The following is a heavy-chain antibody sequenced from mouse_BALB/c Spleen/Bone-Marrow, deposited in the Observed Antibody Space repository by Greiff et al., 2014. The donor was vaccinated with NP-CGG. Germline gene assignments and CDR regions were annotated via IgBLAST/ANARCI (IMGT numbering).Heavy chain of an antibody. V-gene: IGHV1-26*01. D-gene: IGHD2-4*01. CDR1: GYSFTGYY. Sequence: VQLQQSGPELVKPGASVKISCKASGYSFTGYYMHWVKQSHVKSLEWIGRINPYNGATSYNQNFKDKASLTVDKSSSTAYMELHSLTSEDSAAYYCANYDGGFAYWGQGTLVTVSA. CDR3: ANYDGGFAY. CDR2: INPYNGAT. J-gene: IGHJ3*01.